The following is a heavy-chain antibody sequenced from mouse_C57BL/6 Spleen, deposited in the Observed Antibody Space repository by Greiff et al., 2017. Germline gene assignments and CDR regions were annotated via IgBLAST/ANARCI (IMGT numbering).Heavy chain of an antibody. CDR2: IYPGDGDT. Sequence: VQLQQSGPELVKPGASVKISCKASGYALSSSWMNWVKQRPGKGLEWIGRIYPGDGDTNYNGKFKGQATLSADKSSSTAYMQLSSLTSEDSAVYFCARHVGSWGAMDDWGKGTSVTVSS. CDR1: GYALSSSW. V-gene: IGHV1-82*01. D-gene: IGHD1-1*02. J-gene: IGHJ4*01. CDR3: ARHVGSWGAMDD.